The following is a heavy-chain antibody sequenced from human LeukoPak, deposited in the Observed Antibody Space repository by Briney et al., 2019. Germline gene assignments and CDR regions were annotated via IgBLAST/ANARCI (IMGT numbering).Heavy chain of an antibody. CDR1: GFTFGKYW. J-gene: IGHJ4*02. Sequence: VGSLRLSCVASGFTFGKYWMSWVRQAPGKGLEWVANIKLGGSEKNYVDSVKGRFTISRDNTKNSLYLQMNSLRAEDTAVYYCANVGWELPFDYWGQGTLVTVSS. D-gene: IGHD1-26*01. CDR3: ANVGWELPFDY. V-gene: IGHV3-7*03. CDR2: IKLGGSEK.